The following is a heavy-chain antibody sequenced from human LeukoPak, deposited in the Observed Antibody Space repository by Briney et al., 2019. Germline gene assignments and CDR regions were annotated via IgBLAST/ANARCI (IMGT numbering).Heavy chain of an antibody. CDR3: ARWEYSSGWYARFDY. D-gene: IGHD6-19*01. J-gene: IGHJ4*02. CDR1: GYTFTSYG. V-gene: IGHV1-18*01. Sequence: GASVKVSCKASGYTFTSYGISWVRQAPGQGLEWMGWISAYNGNTNYAQKLQGRVTMTTDTSTSTAYMELRSLRSDDTAVYYCARWEYSSGWYARFDYWGQGTLVTVSS. CDR2: ISAYNGNT.